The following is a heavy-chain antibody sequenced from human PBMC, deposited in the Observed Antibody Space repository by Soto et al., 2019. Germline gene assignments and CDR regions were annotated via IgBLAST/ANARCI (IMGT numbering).Heavy chain of an antibody. Sequence: QVQLQESGPGLVKPSQTLSLTCTVSGGSISSGGYYWIWIRQHPGKVLECTGYIYHSGSTYYNPSLKTRVTISVDTSKSPSSRKLSSLTAAETAVYHCAGSSGSYTYPYYFDYWGQGTLVTVSS. CDR2: IYHSGST. D-gene: IGHD1-26*01. J-gene: IGHJ4*02. CDR1: GGSISSGGYY. V-gene: IGHV4-31*03. CDR3: AGSSGSYTYPYYFDY.